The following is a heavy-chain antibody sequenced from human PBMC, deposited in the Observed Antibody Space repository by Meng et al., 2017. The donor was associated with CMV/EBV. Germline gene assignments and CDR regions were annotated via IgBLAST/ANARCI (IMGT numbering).Heavy chain of an antibody. J-gene: IGHJ4*02. D-gene: IGHD3-3*01. Sequence: SETLLTCTVSGGSISSYYWSWIRQPPGKGLEWIGYIYYSGSTNYNPSLKSRVTISVDTSKNQFSLKLSSVTAADTAVYYCARGVYDFWSGYYPKYYFDYWGQGTLVTVSS. CDR2: IYYSGST. CDR3: ARGVYDFWSGYYPKYYFDY. V-gene: IGHV4-59*01. CDR1: GGSISSYY.